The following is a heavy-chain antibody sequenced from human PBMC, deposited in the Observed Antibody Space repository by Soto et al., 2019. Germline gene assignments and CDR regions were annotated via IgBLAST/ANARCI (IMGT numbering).Heavy chain of an antibody. J-gene: IGHJ4*02. CDR1: GYTFTNFG. CDR2: ISAYNVNT. Sequence: QVQLVQSGAEVKKPGASVKVSCKASGYTFTNFGISWVRQAPGQGLEWLGWISAYNVNTNYAQKFQARVTMNTDTSTSTDYREVRSLRFDDTAVYYCARGGTPSAYWGQGTLVTVSS. D-gene: IGHD3-16*01. V-gene: IGHV1-18*01. CDR3: ARGGTPSAY.